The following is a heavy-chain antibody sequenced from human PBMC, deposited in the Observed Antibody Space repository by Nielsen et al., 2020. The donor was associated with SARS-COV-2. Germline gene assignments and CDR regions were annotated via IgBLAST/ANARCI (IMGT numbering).Heavy chain of an antibody. CDR1: GFTFSSYA. Sequence: GESLKISCAASGFTFSSYAMHWVRQAPGKGLEWVAVISYDGSNKYYADSVKGRFTISRDNAKNSLYLQMNSLRAEDTALYYCAKGGGSYSGRDYWGQGTLVTVSS. CDR3: AKGGGSYSGRDY. J-gene: IGHJ4*02. D-gene: IGHD1-26*01. V-gene: IGHV3-30-3*01. CDR2: ISYDGSNK.